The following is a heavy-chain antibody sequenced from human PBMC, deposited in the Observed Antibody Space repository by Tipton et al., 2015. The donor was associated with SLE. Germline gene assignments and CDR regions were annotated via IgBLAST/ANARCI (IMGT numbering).Heavy chain of an antibody. Sequence: TLSLTCAVNGGSFSGYYWTWIRQFPGKDLEWIGYIYYSGSTYYKPSLKSRISILIDTSKNQFSLNLDSVTAADTAVYYCARRRFQSASDYWGQGTLVSVSS. CDR2: IYYSGST. D-gene: IGHD2-21*01. CDR3: ARRRFQSASDY. CDR1: GGSFSGYY. V-gene: IGHV4-31*11. J-gene: IGHJ4*02.